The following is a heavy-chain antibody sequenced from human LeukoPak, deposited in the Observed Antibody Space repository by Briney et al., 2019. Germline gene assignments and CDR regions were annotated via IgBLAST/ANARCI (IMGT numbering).Heavy chain of an antibody. CDR1: GGTFSSYA. CDR2: IIPIFGTA. Sequence: SVKVSCKASGGTFSSYAISWVRQAPGQGLEWMGGIIPIFGTANYAQKFQGRVTITADESTSTAYMELSSLRSEDAAVYYCASGFSGWYYYAFDIWGQGTMVTVSS. D-gene: IGHD6-19*01. J-gene: IGHJ3*02. V-gene: IGHV1-69*01. CDR3: ASGFSGWYYYAFDI.